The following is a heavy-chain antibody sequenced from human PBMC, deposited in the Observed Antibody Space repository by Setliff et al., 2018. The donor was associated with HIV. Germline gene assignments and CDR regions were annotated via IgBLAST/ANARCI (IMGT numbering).Heavy chain of an antibody. CDR3: ARLMPNWDYFDY. Sequence: SLTCAVSGASISSGNWWSWVRQSPGKGLEWIGEIFHTGSTNYNPSLKSRVTISVDTSKNHFSLNVSSLTAADTALYFCARLMPNWDYFDYCDQ. D-gene: IGHD2-2*01. CDR1: GASISSGNW. J-gene: IGHJ4*02. CDR2: IFHTGST. V-gene: IGHV4-4*01.